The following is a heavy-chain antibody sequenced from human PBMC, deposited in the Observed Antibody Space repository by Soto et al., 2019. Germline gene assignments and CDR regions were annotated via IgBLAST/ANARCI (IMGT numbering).Heavy chain of an antibody. D-gene: IGHD3-16*01. J-gene: IGHJ5*02. CDR3: AHIPNYYQYDWFDP. CDR2: IYLDDDK. Sequence: QITLKESGPTLVKPTQTLTLTCTFSGFSLTTRGVGVGWIRQPPGKALECLALIYLDDDKRYSPSLQSRLSITNDTSKNQVVLTMTNVDPVYTATYYCAHIPNYYQYDWFDPWGQGTLVSVSS. V-gene: IGHV2-5*02. CDR1: GFSLTTRGVG.